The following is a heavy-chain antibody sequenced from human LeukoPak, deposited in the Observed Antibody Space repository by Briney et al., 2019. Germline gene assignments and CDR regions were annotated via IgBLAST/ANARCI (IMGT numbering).Heavy chain of an antibody. J-gene: IGHJ4*02. CDR2: ISGSGGST. Sequence: GGSLRLSCAASGFTFSSYAMSWVRQAPGKGLEWVSAISGSGGSTYYADSVKGRFTISRDNSKNTLYLQMNILRCEGSAVYYCAKSRAVVRFDYWGQGTLVTVSS. V-gene: IGHV3-23*01. CDR3: AKSRAVVRFDY. CDR1: GFTFSSYA. D-gene: IGHD6-19*01.